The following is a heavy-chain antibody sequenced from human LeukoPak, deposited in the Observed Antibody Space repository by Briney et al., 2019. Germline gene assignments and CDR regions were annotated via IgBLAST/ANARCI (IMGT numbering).Heavy chain of an antibody. V-gene: IGHV4-34*01. CDR2: LNHVGRT. CDR3: ARDPGVGATVAFDI. J-gene: IGHJ3*02. D-gene: IGHD1-26*01. CDR1: GESFSDYY. Sequence: SETLSLTCCVYGESFSDYYCAWIRQSPGKGLEWIGELNHVGRTTYNPALESRVTISADTSKNQFSLKLSSVTAADTAVYYCARDPGVGATVAFDIWGQGTMVTVSS.